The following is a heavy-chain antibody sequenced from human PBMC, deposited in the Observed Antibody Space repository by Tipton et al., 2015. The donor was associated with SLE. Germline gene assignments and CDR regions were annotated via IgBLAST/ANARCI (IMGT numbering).Heavy chain of an antibody. CDR1: GGSISSGSYY. CDR2: IYTSGST. D-gene: IGHD6-19*01. CDR3: ARGGRLVEGPMDV. Sequence: LSLTCTVSGGSISSGSYYWSWIRQPAGKGLEWIGRIYTSGSTNYNPSLKSRVTISVDTSKNQFSLKLSSVTAADTAVYYCARGGRLVEGPMDVWGKGTTVTVSS. J-gene: IGHJ6*03. V-gene: IGHV4-61*02.